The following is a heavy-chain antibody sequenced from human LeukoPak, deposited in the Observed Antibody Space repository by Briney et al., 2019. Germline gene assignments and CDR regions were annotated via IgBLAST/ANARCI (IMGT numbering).Heavy chain of an antibody. CDR3: AKWGKWDVTPFDY. J-gene: IGHJ4*02. D-gene: IGHD1-26*01. CDR2: ISYDGSNK. CDR1: GFTFSGYP. V-gene: IGHV3-30-3*02. Sequence: WGSLRLSCAASGFTFSGYPIHWVRQAPGKGLEWVAVISYDGSNKYYADSVKGRFTISRDNSKNTLYLQVNSLRAEDTAVYYCAKWGKWDVTPFDYWGQGTLVTVSS.